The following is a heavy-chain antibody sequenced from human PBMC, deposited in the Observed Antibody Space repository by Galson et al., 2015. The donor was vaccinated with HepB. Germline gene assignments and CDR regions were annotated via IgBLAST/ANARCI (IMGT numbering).Heavy chain of an antibody. D-gene: IGHD6-13*01. V-gene: IGHV3-48*02. CDR1: GFTFSNYD. CDR2: ISSSSSSI. J-gene: IGHJ4*02. Sequence: SLRLSCAASGFTFSNYDMNWVRQAPGKGLEWVSYISSSSSSIYYADSVEGRFTISRDNAKNSLYLQMNSLRDEDTAVYYCARDRGTSSWSFDYWGQGTLVTVSS. CDR3: ARDRGTSSWSFDY.